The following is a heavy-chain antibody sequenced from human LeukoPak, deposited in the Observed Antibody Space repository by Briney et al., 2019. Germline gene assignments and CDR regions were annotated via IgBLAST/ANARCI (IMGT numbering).Heavy chain of an antibody. CDR2: IHYSGST. D-gene: IGHD3-22*01. V-gene: IGHV4-59*01. CDR3: ARVRDRSSYFYDLDY. Sequence: SETLSLTCTVSGGSISSYYWSWIRQPPGKGLEWIGCIHYSGSTNYNPSLKSRVTISVATSKNQFSLKLSSVTAADTDIYYCARVRDRSSYFYDLDYWGQGTLVTVSS. CDR1: GGSISSYY. J-gene: IGHJ4*02.